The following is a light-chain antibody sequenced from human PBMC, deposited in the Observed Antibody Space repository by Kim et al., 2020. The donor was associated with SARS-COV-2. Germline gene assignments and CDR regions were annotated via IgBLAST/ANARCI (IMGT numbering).Light chain of an antibody. V-gene: IGLV7-43*01. CDR2: STT. CDR3: LLYYGGAQL. J-gene: IGLJ3*02. Sequence: PGGTATPTCAGSSGAVTTGFYPNWCQQKPGQVPRALINSTTNKHSWTPARFSGSLLGGKAALTLSDVQPEDEAEYYCLLYYGGAQLFGGGTQLTVL. CDR1: SGAVTTGFY.